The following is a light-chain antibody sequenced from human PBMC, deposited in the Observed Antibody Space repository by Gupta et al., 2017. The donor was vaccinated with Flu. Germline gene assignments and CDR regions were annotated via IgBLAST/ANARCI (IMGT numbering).Light chain of an antibody. CDR2: ATS. V-gene: IGKV1-39*01. CDR3: QQSDSFPFT. J-gene: IGKJ3*01. Sequence: DIQMTQSPSSLSASVGDRVTITCRASQNISTYLNWYQHKPGKAPKVLIYATSSLQSGVPSSFSGSGSGTDFTLTISSLQPEDFATYYCQQSDSFPFTFGPGTKVDIK. CDR1: QNISTY.